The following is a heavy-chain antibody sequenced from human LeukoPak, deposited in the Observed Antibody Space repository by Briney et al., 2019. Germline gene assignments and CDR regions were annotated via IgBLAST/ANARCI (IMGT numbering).Heavy chain of an antibody. CDR3: ARRYRRGWFDP. D-gene: IGHD3-16*02. Sequence: PSETLSLTCAVYGGSFSGYYWSWIRQPPGKGLEWIGEINHSGSTNYNPSLKSRVTISVDTSKNQFSLKLSSVTAADTAVYYCARRYRRGWFDPWGQGTLVTVSS. CDR1: GGSFSGYY. CDR2: INHSGST. V-gene: IGHV4-34*01. J-gene: IGHJ5*02.